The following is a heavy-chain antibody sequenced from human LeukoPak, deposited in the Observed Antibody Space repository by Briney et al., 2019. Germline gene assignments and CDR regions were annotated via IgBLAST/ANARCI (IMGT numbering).Heavy chain of an antibody. CDR2: ISGSGGST. CDR1: GFTFSSYA. J-gene: IGHJ5*02. V-gene: IGHV3-23*01. Sequence: PGGSLRLSCAASGFTFSSYAMSWVRQAPGKGLEWGSAISGSGGSTYYADSVKGRFTISRDNSKNTLYMQMHSLRAEDTAVYYCAKLSGCSYGYGRWFDPWGQGTLVTVSS. CDR3: AKLSGCSYGYGRWFDP. D-gene: IGHD5-18*01.